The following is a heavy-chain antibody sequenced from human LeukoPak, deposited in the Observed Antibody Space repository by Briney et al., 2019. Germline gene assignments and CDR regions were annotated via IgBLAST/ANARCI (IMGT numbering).Heavy chain of an antibody. V-gene: IGHV4-59*02. J-gene: IGHJ6*03. CDR3: ARDIVVVPAATDYYYYYMDV. CDR1: GGSVSSYY. D-gene: IGHD2-2*01. CDR2: IYYSGSA. Sequence: SETLSLTCTVSGGSVSSYYWSWIRQPPGKGLEWIGYIYYSGSANYNPSLKSRVTISLDTSKNQFSLKLSSVTAADTAVYYCARDIVVVPAATDYYYYYMDVWGKGTTVTVSS.